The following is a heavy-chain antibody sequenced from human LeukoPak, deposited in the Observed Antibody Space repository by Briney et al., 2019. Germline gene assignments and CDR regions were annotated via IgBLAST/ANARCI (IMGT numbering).Heavy chain of an antibody. CDR1: GFTFSSSE. D-gene: IGHD5-24*01. V-gene: IGHV3-48*03. Sequence: GGSLRLSCAASGFTFSSSEMNWVRQAPGKGLEWVSYISSSGGTISYADSVKGRFTISRDNAKNSLYLQMNSLRAEDTAIYYCARLRDNWFDPWGQGTLVTVSS. CDR3: ARLRDNWFDP. CDR2: ISSSGGTI. J-gene: IGHJ5*02.